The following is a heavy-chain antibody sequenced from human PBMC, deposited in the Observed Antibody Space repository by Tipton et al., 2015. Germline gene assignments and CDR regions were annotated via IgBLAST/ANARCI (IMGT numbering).Heavy chain of an antibody. Sequence: QSGAEVKEPGASVKVSCKASGYTLTSYDINWVRQATGQGLEWMGWMNPKSGNTGYAQKFQGRVTMTRDTSISTAYMELSSLTSEDTAVYYCARDLEHGMDVWGQGTTVTVSS. CDR3: ARDLEHGMDV. V-gene: IGHV1-8*01. J-gene: IGHJ6*02. CDR1: GYTLTSYD. D-gene: IGHD5-24*01. CDR2: MNPKSGNT.